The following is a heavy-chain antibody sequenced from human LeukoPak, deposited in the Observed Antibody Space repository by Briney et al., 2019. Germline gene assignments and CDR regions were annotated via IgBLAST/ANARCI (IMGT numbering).Heavy chain of an antibody. Sequence: PSQTLSLTCTVSGGSISSGSYYWSWIRQPAGKGLEWIGRIYTSGSTNYNPSLKSRVTISVDTSKNQFSLKLSSVTAADTAVYYCARGGRWELLGFDYWGQGTLVTVSS. D-gene: IGHD1-26*01. CDR1: GGSISSGSYY. CDR2: IYTSGST. J-gene: IGHJ4*02. CDR3: ARGGRWELLGFDY. V-gene: IGHV4-61*02.